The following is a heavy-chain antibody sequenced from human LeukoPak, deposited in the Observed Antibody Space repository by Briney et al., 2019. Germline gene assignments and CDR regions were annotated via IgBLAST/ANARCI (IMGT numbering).Heavy chain of an antibody. CDR1: AFTFSNAW. CDR3: TTEERVSSGYCSGGSCYIDY. Sequence: GGSLRLSCAASAFTFSNAWMNWVRQAPGKGLEWVGRIKSKTDGGTTDYAAPVKGRFTISRDDSKNTLYLQMNSLKTEDTAVYYCTTEERVSSGYCSGGSCYIDYWGQGTLVTVSS. CDR2: IKSKTDGGTT. D-gene: IGHD2-15*01. J-gene: IGHJ4*02. V-gene: IGHV3-15*01.